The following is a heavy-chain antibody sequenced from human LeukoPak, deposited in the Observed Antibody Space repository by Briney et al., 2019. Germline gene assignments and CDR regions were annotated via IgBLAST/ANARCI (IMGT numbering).Heavy chain of an antibody. Sequence: ASVKVSCKVSGYTLTELSMHWVRQAPGKGLEWMGGFDPEDGETIYAQKFQGRVTMTEDTSTDTAYMELSSLRSEDTAVYYCAPSGQYQLPPDYWGQGTLVTVSS. CDR1: GYTLTELS. D-gene: IGHD2-2*01. CDR3: APSGQYQLPPDY. V-gene: IGHV1-24*01. CDR2: FDPEDGET. J-gene: IGHJ4*02.